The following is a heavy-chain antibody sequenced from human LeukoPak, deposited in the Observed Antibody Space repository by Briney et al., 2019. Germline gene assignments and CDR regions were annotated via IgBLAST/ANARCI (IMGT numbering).Heavy chain of an antibody. CDR2: INHSGST. V-gene: IGHV4-34*01. CDR1: GFTVSSNY. Sequence: GSLRLSCAASGFTVSSNYMSWVRQPPGKGLEWIGEINHSGSTNYNPSLKSRVTISVDTSKNQFSLKLSSVTAADTAVYYCARRREYYGSGSYYNVRWFDPWGQGTLVTVSS. J-gene: IGHJ5*02. D-gene: IGHD3-10*01. CDR3: ARRREYYGSGSYYNVRWFDP.